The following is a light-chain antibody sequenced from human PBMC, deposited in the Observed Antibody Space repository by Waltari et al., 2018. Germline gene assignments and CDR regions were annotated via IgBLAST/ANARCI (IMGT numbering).Light chain of an antibody. CDR2: DAT. CDR1: QSVSYY. V-gene: IGKV3-11*01. CDR3: HQRSDWPPV. Sequence: EIVLTQSPATLSLSPGERATLSCRARQSVSYYLDWYQQKPGQAPRLLIYDATNRATDSPARFSGRGSSTGFTLTISSREPEDFAVDVCHQRSDWPPVFGGGTKVEIK. J-gene: IGKJ4*01.